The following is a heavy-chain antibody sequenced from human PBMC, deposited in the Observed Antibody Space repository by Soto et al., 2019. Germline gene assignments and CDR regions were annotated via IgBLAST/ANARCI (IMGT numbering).Heavy chain of an antibody. V-gene: IGHV3-48*02. CDR3: ARDGKRYCSSTSCFDC. CDR2: ISSSTTI. Sequence: GGSLRLSCAASGFTFSTYSMNWVRQAPGRGLEWISFISSSTTIYYADSLKGRFTVSRDNAKNSLYLQMNSLRDEDTAVYYCARDGKRYCSSTSCFDCWGQGTLVTVSS. D-gene: IGHD2-2*01. J-gene: IGHJ4*02. CDR1: GFTFSTYS.